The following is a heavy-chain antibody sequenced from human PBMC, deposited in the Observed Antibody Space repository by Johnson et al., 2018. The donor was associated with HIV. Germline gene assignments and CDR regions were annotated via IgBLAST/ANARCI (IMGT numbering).Heavy chain of an antibody. Sequence: VQLVESGGGLVKPGGSLRLSCAASGFIFSDYYMSWIRQAPGKGLEWVSGINWNGGSTGYADSVKGRFTISRDNAKNSLYLQMNSLKIEDTAVYYCTTGPLRSSRGAFDIWGQGTMVTVSS. CDR2: INWNGGST. CDR1: GFIFSDYY. V-gene: IGHV3-20*04. CDR3: TTGPLRSSRGAFDI. J-gene: IGHJ3*02. D-gene: IGHD2-2*01.